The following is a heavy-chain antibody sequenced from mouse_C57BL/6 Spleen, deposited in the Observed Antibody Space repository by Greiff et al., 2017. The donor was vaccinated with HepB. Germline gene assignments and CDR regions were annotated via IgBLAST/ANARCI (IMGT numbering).Heavy chain of an antibody. Sequence: VQVVESGAELARPGASVKLSCKASGYTFTSYGISWVKQRTGQGLEWIGEIYPRSGNTYYNEKFKGKATLTADKSSSTAYMELRSLTSEDSAVYFCARSCGYDPYYFDYWGQGTTLTVSS. D-gene: IGHD2-3*01. V-gene: IGHV1-81*01. CDR2: IYPRSGNT. CDR3: ARSCGYDPYYFDY. J-gene: IGHJ2*01. CDR1: GYTFTSYG.